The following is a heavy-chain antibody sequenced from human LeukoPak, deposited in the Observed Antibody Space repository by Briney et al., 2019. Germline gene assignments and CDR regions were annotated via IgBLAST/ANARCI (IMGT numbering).Heavy chain of an antibody. J-gene: IGHJ1*01. CDR3: ATSDQYSSSWYSLQH. Sequence: GGSLRLSCAASGLTFSSYAMTWVRQAPGRGLEWVSTISSSGGTTHYADSVKGRLTISRDNAQNTLSLQMNTLRADDTAVYYCATSDQYSSSWYSLQHWGQGTLVTVSS. V-gene: IGHV3-23*01. CDR1: GLTFSSYA. CDR2: ISSSGGTT. D-gene: IGHD6-13*01.